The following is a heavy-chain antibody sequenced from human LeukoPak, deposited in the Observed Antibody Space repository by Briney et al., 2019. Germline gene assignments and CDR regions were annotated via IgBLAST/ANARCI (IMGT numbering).Heavy chain of an antibody. V-gene: IGHV4-38-2*02. Sequence: SETLSLTCTVSGYSISSGYYWGWIRQPPGKGLEWIGSIYRSGSTYYNPSLKSRVTISVDTSKNQFSLRLTSVTAADTAVYYCASRSSSSWYGGGRYFDYWGQGTLVTVSS. CDR1: GYSISSGYY. CDR2: IYRSGST. J-gene: IGHJ4*02. D-gene: IGHD6-13*01. CDR3: ASRSSSSWYGGGRYFDY.